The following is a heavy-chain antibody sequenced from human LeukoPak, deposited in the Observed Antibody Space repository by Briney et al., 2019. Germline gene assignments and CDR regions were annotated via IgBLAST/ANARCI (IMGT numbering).Heavy chain of an antibody. CDR1: GFTFSSYW. J-gene: IGHJ6*02. Sequence: PGGSLRLSCAASGFTFSSYWMNWVRQAPGKGLEWVANINQDGSEKYYVDSVKGRFTISRDNAKNSLYLQMSNLRAEDTAVYFCARGGGLDVWGQGATVTVSS. V-gene: IGHV3-7*03. CDR3: ARGGGLDV. CDR2: INQDGSEK. D-gene: IGHD3-16*01.